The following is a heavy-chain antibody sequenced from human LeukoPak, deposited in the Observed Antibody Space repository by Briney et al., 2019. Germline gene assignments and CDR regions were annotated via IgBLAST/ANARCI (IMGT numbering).Heavy chain of an antibody. D-gene: IGHD3-10*01. V-gene: IGHV3-33*01. CDR3: ARLFMVRGVLNSDY. Sequence: HPGGSLRLSCAASGFTFSSYGMHWVRQAPGKGLEWVAVIWYDGSNKQYADSVKGRFTISRDNSKNTLYLQMNSLRAEDTAVYYCARLFMVRGVLNSDYWGQGTLVTVSS. J-gene: IGHJ4*02. CDR1: GFTFSSYG. CDR2: IWYDGSNK.